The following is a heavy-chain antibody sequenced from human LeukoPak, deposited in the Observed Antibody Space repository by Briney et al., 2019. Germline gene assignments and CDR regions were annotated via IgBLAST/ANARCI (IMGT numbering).Heavy chain of an antibody. J-gene: IGHJ4*02. Sequence: KTSQTLSLTCTVSGGSISSYYWSGIRQPPGKGLEWIGYIYYSGSTNYNPSLKSRVTISVDTSKNQFSLKLSSVTAADTAVYYCARGEDSSSWYDYWGQGTLVTVSS. CDR3: ARGEDSSSWYDY. CDR2: IYYSGST. V-gene: IGHV4-59*01. CDR1: GGSISSYY. D-gene: IGHD6-13*01.